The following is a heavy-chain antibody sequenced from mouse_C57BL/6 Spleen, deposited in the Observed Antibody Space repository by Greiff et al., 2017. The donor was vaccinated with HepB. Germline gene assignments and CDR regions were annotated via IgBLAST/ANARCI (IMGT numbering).Heavy chain of an antibody. Sequence: VQLKESGPGLVKPSQSLSLTCSVTGYSITSGYYWNWIRQFPGNKLEWMGYISYDGSNNYNPSLKNRISITRDTSKNQFFLKLNSVTTEDTATYYCARDDTTVVVFDYWGQGTTLTVSS. J-gene: IGHJ2*01. V-gene: IGHV3-6*01. CDR1: GYSITSGYY. D-gene: IGHD1-1*01. CDR3: ARDDTTVVVFDY. CDR2: ISYDGSN.